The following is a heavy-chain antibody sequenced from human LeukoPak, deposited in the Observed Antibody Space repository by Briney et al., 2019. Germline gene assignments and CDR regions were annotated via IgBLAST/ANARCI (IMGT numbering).Heavy chain of an antibody. CDR3: TRVEDIVVVVAATFDY. V-gene: IGHV3-49*03. CDR2: IRSKAYGGTT. Sequence: GRSLRLSCTASGFTFGAYAMSWFRQAPGKGLEWVGFIRSKAYGGTTEYAASVKGRFTISRDDSKSIAYLQMNSLKTEDTAVYYCTRVEDIVVVVAATFDYWGQGTLVTVSS. CDR1: GFTFGAYA. D-gene: IGHD2-15*01. J-gene: IGHJ4*02.